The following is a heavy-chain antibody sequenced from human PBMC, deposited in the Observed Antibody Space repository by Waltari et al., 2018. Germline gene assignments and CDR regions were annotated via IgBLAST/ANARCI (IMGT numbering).Heavy chain of an antibody. CDR3: ARALTTPNDY. CDR1: GFTIRDCG. J-gene: IGHJ4*02. CDR2: TTNGNSHL. Sequence: EVQLVESGGGLVKPGGSLRLSCAASGFTIRDCGMSWVRQAPGKGLGWFSSTTNGNSHLYYADSVRGRFTVSIDNAKNSLYLQMNNLRAEDTAVYYCARALTTPNDYWGQGTLVTVSS. D-gene: IGHD4-17*01. V-gene: IGHV3-21*03.